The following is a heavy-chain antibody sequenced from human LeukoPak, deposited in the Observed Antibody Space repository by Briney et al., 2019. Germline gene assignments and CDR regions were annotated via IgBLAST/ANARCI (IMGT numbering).Heavy chain of an antibody. CDR3: ARFTNWYDAFDI. Sequence: SETLSLTCTVSGGSISSSSYYWGWIRQPPGKGLEWIGSIYYSGSTYYNPSLKSRVTISVNTSKNQFSLKLSSVTAADTAVYYCARFTNWYDAFDIWGQGTMVTVSS. D-gene: IGHD7-27*01. J-gene: IGHJ3*02. CDR2: IYYSGST. CDR1: GGSISSSSYY. V-gene: IGHV4-39*01.